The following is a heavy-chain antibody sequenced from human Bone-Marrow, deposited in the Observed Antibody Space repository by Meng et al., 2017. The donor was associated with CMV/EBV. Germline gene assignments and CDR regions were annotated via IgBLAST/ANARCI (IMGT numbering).Heavy chain of an antibody. CDR2: INSDGSST. CDR1: GFTFSSYW. D-gene: IGHD1-26*01. J-gene: IGHJ4*02. V-gene: IGHV3-74*01. CDR3: ARGYSGTYRVDY. Sequence: GESLKISCAASGFTFSSYWMHWVRQAPGKGLVWVSRINSDGSSTNYADSVKGRFTISRDSAKNTLYLQMNSLRAGDTAVYYCARGYSGTYRVDYWGQGKRVNGAS.